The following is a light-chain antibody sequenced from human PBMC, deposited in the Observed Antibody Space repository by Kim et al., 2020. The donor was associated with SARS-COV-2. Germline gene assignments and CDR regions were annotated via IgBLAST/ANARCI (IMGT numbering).Light chain of an antibody. CDR3: QQLKDYPLT. CDR1: ISNF. V-gene: IGKV1-9*01. J-gene: IGKJ4*01. Sequence: ISNFVAWYQQKPGKAPTLLIRGASTLQNGVPSRFSGSGSETDFTLTISSLQPEDLATYYCQQLKDYPLTFGGGTKLEI. CDR2: GAS.